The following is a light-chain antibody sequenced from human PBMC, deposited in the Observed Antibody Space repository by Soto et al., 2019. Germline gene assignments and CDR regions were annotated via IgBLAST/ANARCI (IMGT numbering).Light chain of an antibody. CDR1: SSDVGSYSL. J-gene: IGLJ1*01. CDR2: DIS. CDR3: CSYAGSSTYV. V-gene: IGLV2-23*02. Sequence: QSALTQPASVSGSPGQSITISCTGTSSDVGSYSLVSWFQQHPGKAPKLMIYDISKRPSGVSNRFSGSKSGNTASLTISGLQAEDEADYYCCSYAGSSTYVFGTGTQLTVL.